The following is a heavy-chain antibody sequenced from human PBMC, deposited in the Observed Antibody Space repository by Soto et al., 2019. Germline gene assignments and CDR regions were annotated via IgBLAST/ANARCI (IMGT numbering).Heavy chain of an antibody. J-gene: IGHJ4*02. Sequence: LRLSCAASGFILSDYAMTWVRQAPGKGLEWVSLIHSSGTPTSYADSVKGRFTVSRDNSKNTLYLQMNSLRAEDSAVYFCAKDPPRGGTGGAWFDYWGPGTLVTVSS. CDR1: GFILSDYA. D-gene: IGHD2-8*02. CDR3: AKDPPRGGTGGAWFDY. CDR2: IHSSGTPT. V-gene: IGHV3-23*01.